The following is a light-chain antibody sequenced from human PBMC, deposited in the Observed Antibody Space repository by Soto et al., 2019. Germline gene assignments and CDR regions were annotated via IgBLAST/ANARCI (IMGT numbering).Light chain of an antibody. Sequence: EIVMTQSPATLSVSPGERATLSCRASRNINRKLAWYQQKPGQAPRLLISGASTRATGIPARFSGSGSGTEFTLTISSLQSEDFAVYYCQQYYDYPPLISGGGTKEEIK. CDR2: GAS. J-gene: IGKJ4*01. CDR1: RNINRK. V-gene: IGKV3-15*01. CDR3: QQYYDYPPLI.